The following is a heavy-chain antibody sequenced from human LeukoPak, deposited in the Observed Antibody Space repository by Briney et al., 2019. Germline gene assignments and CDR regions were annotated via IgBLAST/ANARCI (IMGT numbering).Heavy chain of an antibody. CDR3: ARKWHGGFDI. CDR1: GFSFSSYA. V-gene: IGHV3-23*01. D-gene: IGHD2-8*01. CDR2: ITGSSGDT. Sequence: PGGSLRLSCAASGFSFSSYAMSWVRQAPGKGLERVAGITGSSGDTWYADSVKGRFTISRDNSKNTLYMEMNSLRAEDTAVYHCARKWHGGFDIWSQGTMVTVSS. J-gene: IGHJ3*02.